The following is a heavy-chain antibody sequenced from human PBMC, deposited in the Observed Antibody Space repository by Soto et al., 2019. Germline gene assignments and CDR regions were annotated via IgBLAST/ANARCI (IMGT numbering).Heavy chain of an antibody. V-gene: IGHV4-31*03. J-gene: IGHJ3*02. D-gene: IGHD3-22*01. CDR1: GGSISSGGYY. Sequence: PSETLSLTCTVSGGSISSGGYYWSWIRQHPGKGLEWIGYIYYSGSTYYNPSLKSRVTISVDTSKNQFSLKLSSVTAADTAVYYCARDFAKATYYYDSSGYYQNDASDIWGQGTMVTVSS. CDR2: IYYSGST. CDR3: ARDFAKATYYYDSSGYYQNDASDI.